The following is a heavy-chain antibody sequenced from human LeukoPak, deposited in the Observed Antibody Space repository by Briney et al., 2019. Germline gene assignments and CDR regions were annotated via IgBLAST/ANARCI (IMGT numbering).Heavy chain of an antibody. D-gene: IGHD6-19*01. V-gene: IGHV4-4*02. J-gene: IGHJ4*02. Sequence: PSGTLSPTCAVSGVSISSSNWWSWVRQPPGKGLEWIGEIYHSGSTDYIPSLKSRVTISVDKSKNQFSLRLSSVTAADTAVYYCASKWLGLNYWGQGTLVTVSS. CDR3: ASKWLGLNY. CDR2: IYHSGST. CDR1: GVSISSSNW.